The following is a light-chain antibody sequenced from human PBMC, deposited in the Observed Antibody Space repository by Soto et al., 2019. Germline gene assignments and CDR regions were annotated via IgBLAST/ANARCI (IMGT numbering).Light chain of an antibody. CDR1: QSVGSNK. CDR2: DAS. CDR3: QQYCSTPLP. V-gene: IGKV3-20*01. J-gene: IGKJ4*01. Sequence: EIVLTQSPGTLSLSPGERATLSCRASQSVGSNKLAWYQQKRGQAPRFLMYDASTRATGIPDRFSGSGSGTDFTLTISRLEPEDFAVYYCQQYCSTPLPFCGGTKVEIK.